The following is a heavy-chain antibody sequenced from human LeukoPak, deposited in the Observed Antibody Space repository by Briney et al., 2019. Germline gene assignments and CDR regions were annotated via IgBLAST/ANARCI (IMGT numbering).Heavy chain of an antibody. CDR1: GFTFSSYS. D-gene: IGHD2-15*01. CDR2: ISSSSSYI. CDR3: ARVGGYCSGGSCETP. Sequence: GGSLRLSCAASGFTFSSYSMSWVRQAPGKGLEWVSSISSSSSYIYYADSVKGRFTISRDNAKNSLYLQMNSLRAEDTAVYYCARVGGYCSGGSCETPWGQGTLVTVSS. J-gene: IGHJ5*02. V-gene: IGHV3-21*01.